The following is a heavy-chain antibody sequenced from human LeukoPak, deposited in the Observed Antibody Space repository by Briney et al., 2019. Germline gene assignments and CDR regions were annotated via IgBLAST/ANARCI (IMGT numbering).Heavy chain of an antibody. CDR3: ARGIAAADTPFDY. CDR1: GGSISGGDYY. CDR2: INNSGSS. V-gene: IGHV4-30-4*01. J-gene: IGHJ4*02. D-gene: IGHD6-13*01. Sequence: TSQTLSLTCTVSGGSISGGDYYWCWIRQPPGKGLEWFVSINNSGSSYFYPSLKSRVTISVDTSKNQFSLKLSTVTAADTAVYYCARGIAAADTPFDYSGQGTLVTASS.